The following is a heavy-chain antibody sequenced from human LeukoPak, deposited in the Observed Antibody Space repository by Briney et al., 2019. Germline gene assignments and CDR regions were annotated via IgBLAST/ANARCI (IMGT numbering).Heavy chain of an antibody. CDR3: AKSGSYFAFDI. Sequence: PGGSLRLSCAASGFTVSSNYMSWVRQAPGKGLEWVSVIYSGSSTYYADSVKGRFTISRDNSKNTLYLQMNSLRAEDTAVYYCAKSGSYFAFDIWGQGTMVTVSS. D-gene: IGHD1-26*01. CDR2: IYSGSST. J-gene: IGHJ3*02. V-gene: IGHV3-53*01. CDR1: GFTVSSNY.